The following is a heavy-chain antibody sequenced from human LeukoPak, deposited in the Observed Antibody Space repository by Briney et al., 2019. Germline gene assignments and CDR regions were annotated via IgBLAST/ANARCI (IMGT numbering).Heavy chain of an antibody. CDR1: GFTFRNAW. CDR2: IKSKTDGGTT. Sequence: GGALRLSRAASGFTFRNAWMSWVRQAPGKGLEWVGRIKSKTDGGTTDYAAPVKGRFTISRDDSKNTLYLQMNGLRAEDTAVYYCARSQQPPSGVDYWGQGTLVTVSS. V-gene: IGHV3-15*05. CDR3: ARSQQPPSGVDY. D-gene: IGHD1-26*01. J-gene: IGHJ4*02.